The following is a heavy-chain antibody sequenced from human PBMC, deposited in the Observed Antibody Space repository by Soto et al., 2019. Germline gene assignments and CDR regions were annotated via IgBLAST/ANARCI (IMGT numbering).Heavy chain of an antibody. D-gene: IGHD6-13*01. CDR2: IKSKTDGGTT. Sequence: EVQLVESGGGLVKPGGSLRLSCAASGFTFSNAWMSWVRQAPGKGLEWVGRIKSKTDGGTTDYAAPVKGRFTISRDDSKNTLYRQMNSLKTEDTAVYYCTTDGPVLANGMDVWGQGTTVTVSS. CDR1: GFTFSNAW. CDR3: TTDGPVLANGMDV. V-gene: IGHV3-15*01. J-gene: IGHJ6*02.